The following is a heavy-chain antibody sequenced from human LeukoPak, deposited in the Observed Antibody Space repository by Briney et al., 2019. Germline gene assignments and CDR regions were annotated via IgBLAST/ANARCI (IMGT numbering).Heavy chain of an antibody. CDR2: INVITGYI. CDR1: GFSFENYN. CDR3: ARDRSGSSSVDDAFDI. V-gene: IGHV3-21*01. Sequence: KPGGSLRLSCAASGFSFENYNMNWVRQAPGKGLEWVAYINVITGYIYYADSLKGRFTISRDNAKKSLFLEMNSLRVEDTAVYYCARDRSGSSSVDDAFDIWGQGIMVTVSS. D-gene: IGHD1-26*01. J-gene: IGHJ3*02.